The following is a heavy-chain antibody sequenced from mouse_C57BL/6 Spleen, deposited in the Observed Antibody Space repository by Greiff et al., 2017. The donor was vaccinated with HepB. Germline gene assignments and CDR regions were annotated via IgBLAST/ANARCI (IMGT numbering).Heavy chain of an antibody. V-gene: IGHV1-15*01. CDR3: TRCEVADGYFDY. J-gene: IGHJ2*01. CDR2: IDPETGGT. CDR1: GYTFTDYE. Sequence: VQLQQSGAELVRPGASVTLSCKASGYTFTDYEMHWVKQTPVHGLEWIGAIDPETGGTAYNQKFKGKAIRTADKSSSTSYMELRSLTSEDSAVYYWTRCEVADGYFDYWGQGTTLTVSS.